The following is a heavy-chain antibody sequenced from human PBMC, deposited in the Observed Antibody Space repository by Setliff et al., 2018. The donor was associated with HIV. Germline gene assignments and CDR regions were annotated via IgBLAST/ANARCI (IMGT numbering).Heavy chain of an antibody. CDR2: IITILGIP. CDR1: GGTFSSYG. V-gene: IGHV1-69*10. Sequence: GASVKVSCKASGGTFSSYGITWVRQAPGQGPEWMGGIITILGIPNYAPKFQHRVTISADESTKTIYMELSNLKSDDTAVYFCAREVGGRNTLGSCVLDYWGQGTPVTVSS. D-gene: IGHD1-26*01. CDR3: AREVGGRNTLGSCVLDY. J-gene: IGHJ4*02.